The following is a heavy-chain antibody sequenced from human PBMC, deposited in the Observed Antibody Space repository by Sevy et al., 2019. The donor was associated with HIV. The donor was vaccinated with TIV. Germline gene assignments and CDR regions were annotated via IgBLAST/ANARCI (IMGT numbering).Heavy chain of an antibody. V-gene: IGHV3-11*06. CDR2: ISSRSSEI. J-gene: IGHJ4*02. Sequence: GGSLRLSCVASGFIFRDRYMSWIRQAPGKGLEWVSFISSRSSEINYADSVKGRFTVSRDNAKNSLYLQMNSLRAEDTAVYYCARGSRGTFGSWGQGTLVTVSS. CDR1: GFIFRDRY. D-gene: IGHD1-26*01. CDR3: ARGSRGTFGS.